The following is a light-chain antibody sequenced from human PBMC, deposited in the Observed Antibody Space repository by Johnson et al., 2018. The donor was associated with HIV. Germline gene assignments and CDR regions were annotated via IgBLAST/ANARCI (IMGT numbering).Light chain of an antibody. CDR3: GTWDSSLSAVV. J-gene: IGLJ1*01. Sequence: QSVLTQPPSVSAAPGQKVTISCSGRSSNIGNNYVSWYQQLPGTAPKLLIYDNNKRPSGTPDRFSGSKTGTSATLAITGLQTGDEADYYCGTWDSSLSAVVFGTGTKVTVL. CDR1: SSNIGNNY. CDR2: DNN. V-gene: IGLV1-51*01.